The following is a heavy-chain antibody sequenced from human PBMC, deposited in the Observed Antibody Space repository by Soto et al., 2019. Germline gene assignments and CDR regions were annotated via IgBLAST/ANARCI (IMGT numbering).Heavy chain of an antibody. Sequence: EVQLVESGGGLVQPGGSLKLSCAASGFTFSGSAMHWVRQASGKGLEWVGRIRSKANSYATAYAASVKGRFTISRDDSKNTAYLHMNSLKPEDTAVYFCTNGKIVWGQGIMVTVSS. V-gene: IGHV3-73*02. CDR3: TNGKIV. D-gene: IGHD1-26*01. CDR2: IRSKANSYAT. CDR1: GFTFSGSA. J-gene: IGHJ3*01.